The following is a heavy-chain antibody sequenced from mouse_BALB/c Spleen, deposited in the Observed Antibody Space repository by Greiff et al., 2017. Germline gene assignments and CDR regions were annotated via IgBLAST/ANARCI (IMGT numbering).Heavy chain of an antibody. D-gene: IGHD2-3*01. CDR3: ARQPPIYDGYYRCWYFDD. CDR2: ISSGGGST. V-gene: IGHV5-12-1*01. Sequence: EVKLMESGGGLVKPGGSLKLSCAASGFAFSSYDMSWVRQTPEKRLEWVAYISSGGGSTYYPDTVKGRFTISRDNAKNTLYLQMSSLKSEDTAMYDCARQPPIYDGYYRCWYFDDWGAGTTVTVSS. CDR1: GFAFSSYD. J-gene: IGHJ1*01.